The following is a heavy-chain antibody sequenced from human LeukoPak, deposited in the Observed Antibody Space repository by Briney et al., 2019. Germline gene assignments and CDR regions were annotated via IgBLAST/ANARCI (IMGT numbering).Heavy chain of an antibody. CDR2: ISSSGSTK. D-gene: IGHD5-24*01. J-gene: IGHJ3*02. Sequence: GGSLRLSCAVSGFTFSSFEMNWVRLAPGKGLEWVSYISSSGSTKYYADSVKGRFTISRDNARKSLYLQMNSLRAEDTAVYYCARQGDGYNDAFDIWGQGTMVTVSS. CDR3: ARQGDGYNDAFDI. V-gene: IGHV3-48*03. CDR1: GFTFSSFE.